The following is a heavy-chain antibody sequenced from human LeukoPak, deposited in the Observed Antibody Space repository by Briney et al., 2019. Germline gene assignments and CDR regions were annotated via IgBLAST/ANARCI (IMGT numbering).Heavy chain of an antibody. V-gene: IGHV4-59*08. CDR2: IYYSGST. CDR1: GGSISTYY. D-gene: IGHD2-2*01. Sequence: PSETLSLTCTVSGGSISTYYWSWIRQPPGKGLEWIGYIYYSGSTNYNPSLKSRVTISVDTSKNQFSLKLSSVTAADTAVYYCARRDIVVRSGAFDIWGQGTMVTVSS. J-gene: IGHJ3*02. CDR3: ARRDIVVRSGAFDI.